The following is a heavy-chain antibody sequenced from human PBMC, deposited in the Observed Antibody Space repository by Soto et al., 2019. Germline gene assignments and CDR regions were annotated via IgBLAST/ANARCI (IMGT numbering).Heavy chain of an antibody. Sequence: ASVKVSCKASGYTFTSYAMHWVRQAPGQRLEWMGWINAGNGNTKYSQKFQGRVTITRDTAASTAYMELSSLRSEETAVYYCARSGVGANPYMDVWGKGTTVTVSS. D-gene: IGHD1-26*01. CDR2: INAGNGNT. V-gene: IGHV1-3*01. CDR3: ARSGVGANPYMDV. CDR1: GYTFTSYA. J-gene: IGHJ6*03.